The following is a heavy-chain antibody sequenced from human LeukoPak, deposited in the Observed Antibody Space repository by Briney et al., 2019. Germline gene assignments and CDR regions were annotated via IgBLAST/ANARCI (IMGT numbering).Heavy chain of an antibody. CDR3: ARAVGYCSGGSCSHQYYYYYGMDV. D-gene: IGHD2-15*01. Sequence: SETLSLTCAVYGGSFSGYYWSWIRQPPGKGLEWIGEINYSGSTNYNPSLKSRVTISVDTSKNQFSLKLSSVTAADTAVYYCARAVGYCSGGSCSHQYYYYYGMDVWGQGTTVTVSS. J-gene: IGHJ6*02. CDR1: GGSFSGYY. V-gene: IGHV4-34*01. CDR2: INYSGST.